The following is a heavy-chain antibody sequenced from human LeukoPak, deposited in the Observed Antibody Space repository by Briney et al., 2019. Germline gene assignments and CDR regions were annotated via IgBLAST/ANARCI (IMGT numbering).Heavy chain of an antibody. J-gene: IGHJ3*02. CDR3: ATAYCGGDCYSPYDAFDI. CDR1: GFTFSSYG. Sequence: GGSLRLSCAASGFTFSSYGMHWLRQAPGKGLEWVAVIWYDGSNKYYADSVKGRFTISRDNSKNTLYLQMNSLRAEDTAVYYCATAYCGGDCYSPYDAFDIWGQGTMVTVSS. V-gene: IGHV3-33*01. CDR2: IWYDGSNK. D-gene: IGHD2-21*02.